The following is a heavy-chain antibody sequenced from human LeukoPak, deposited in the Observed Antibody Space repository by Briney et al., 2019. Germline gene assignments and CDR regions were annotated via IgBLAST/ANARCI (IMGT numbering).Heavy chain of an antibody. CDR3: AKERGGTFNDDFDY. CDR1: GFTFSSYA. Sequence: GGSLRLSCAASGFTFSSYAMSWVRQAPGKGLEWVSAISGSGGSTYYADSVKGRFTLSRDNSKKLLYLHINNLRAEDTAVYYCAKERGGTFNDDFDYWGQGTLVTVS. D-gene: IGHD1-1*01. V-gene: IGHV3-23*01. CDR2: ISGSGGST. J-gene: IGHJ4*02.